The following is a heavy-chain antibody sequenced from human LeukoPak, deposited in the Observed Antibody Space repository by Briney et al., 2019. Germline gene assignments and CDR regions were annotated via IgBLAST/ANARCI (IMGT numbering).Heavy chain of an antibody. CDR3: ARRYSSGWYLDY. Sequence: KTSETLSLTCAVYGGSFSGYYWSWIRQPPGKGLEWIGGINHSGSTNYNPSLKSRVTISVDTSKNQFSLKLSSVTAADTAVYYCARRYSSGWYLDYWGQGTLVTVSS. CDR2: INHSGST. CDR1: GGSFSGYY. J-gene: IGHJ4*02. D-gene: IGHD6-19*01. V-gene: IGHV4-34*01.